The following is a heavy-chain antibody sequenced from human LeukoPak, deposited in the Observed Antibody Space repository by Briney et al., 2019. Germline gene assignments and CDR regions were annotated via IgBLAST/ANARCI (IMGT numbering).Heavy chain of an antibody. CDR2: IRYDGSNK. D-gene: IGHD2-2*01. CDR1: GFTFSSYG. CDR3: AAPRARYCSSTSCSFDY. J-gene: IGHJ4*02. Sequence: GGSLRLSCAASGFTFSSYGMHWVRQAPGKGLEWVAFIRYDGSNKYYADSVKGRFTISRDNSKNTLYLQMNSLRAEDTAVYYCAAPRARYCSSTSCSFDYWGQGTLVTVSS. V-gene: IGHV3-30*02.